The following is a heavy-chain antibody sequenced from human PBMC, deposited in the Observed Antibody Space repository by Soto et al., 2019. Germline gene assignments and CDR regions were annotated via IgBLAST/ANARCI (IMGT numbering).Heavy chain of an antibody. CDR1: GGLFSSYS. CDR3: ARGGSGYVWFNEF. D-gene: IGHD3-22*01. V-gene: IGHV1-69*13. Sequence: SVKVSCKASGGLFSSYSISWVLQAPGQGLEWMGGIIPVFSTAYYAQKFQGRVTITADESTNTAYMELSSLRSEDTAMYYCARGGSGYVWFNEFWGQGSLVTVSS. J-gene: IGHJ4*02. CDR2: IIPVFSTA.